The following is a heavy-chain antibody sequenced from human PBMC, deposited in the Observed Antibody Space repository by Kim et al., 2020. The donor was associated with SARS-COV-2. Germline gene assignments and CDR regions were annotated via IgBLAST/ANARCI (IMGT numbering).Heavy chain of an antibody. CDR3: ARAIAVAGRGGVAYYFDY. CDR2: INPNSGGT. Sequence: ASVKVSCKASGYTFTGYYMHWVRQAPGQGLEWMGRINPNSGGTNYAQKFQGRVTMTRDTSISTAYMELSRLRSDDTVVYYCARAIAVAGRGGVAYYFDYWGQGTLVTVSS. D-gene: IGHD6-19*01. J-gene: IGHJ4*02. CDR1: GYTFTGYY. V-gene: IGHV1-2*05.